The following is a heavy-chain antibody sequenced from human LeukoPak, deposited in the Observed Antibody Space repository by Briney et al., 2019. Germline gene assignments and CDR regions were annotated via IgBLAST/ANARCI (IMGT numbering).Heavy chain of an antibody. CDR3: AKDGRWLQQFDY. Sequence: GRSLRLSCAASGFTFSSYGMHWVRQAPGKGLEWVAVISYDGSNKYYADSVKGRSTISRDNSKNTLYLQMNSLRAEDTAVYYCAKDGRWLQQFDYWGQGTLVTVSS. J-gene: IGHJ4*02. CDR2: ISYDGSNK. V-gene: IGHV3-30*18. CDR1: GFTFSSYG. D-gene: IGHD5-24*01.